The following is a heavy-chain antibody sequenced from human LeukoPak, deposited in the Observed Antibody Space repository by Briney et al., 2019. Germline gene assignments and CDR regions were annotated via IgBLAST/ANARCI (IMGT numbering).Heavy chain of an antibody. J-gene: IGHJ3*02. D-gene: IGHD6-13*01. Sequence: GGSLRLSCAASGFTFSSYGMHWVRQAPGKGLEWVAFIRYDGSNKYYADSVKGRFTISRDNSKNTLYLQMNSLRAEDTAVYYCAREREKQQLDGHAFDIWGQGTMVTVSS. CDR2: IRYDGSNK. CDR3: AREREKQQLDGHAFDI. V-gene: IGHV3-30*02. CDR1: GFTFSSYG.